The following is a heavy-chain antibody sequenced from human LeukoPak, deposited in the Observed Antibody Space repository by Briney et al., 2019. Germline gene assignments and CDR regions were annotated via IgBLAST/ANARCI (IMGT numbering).Heavy chain of an antibody. J-gene: IGHJ4*02. CDR3: ARRAVAENYFDY. V-gene: IGHV4-59*08. CDR1: GFTFSSYG. D-gene: IGHD6-19*01. CDR2: IYSSGST. Sequence: GSLRLSCAASGFTFSSYGMHWVRQAPGKGLEWIGYIYSSGSTTSNPSLSSRVTISVDTSKNQFSLRLTSVTAADAAVYYCARRAVAENYFDYWGQGTLVTDSS.